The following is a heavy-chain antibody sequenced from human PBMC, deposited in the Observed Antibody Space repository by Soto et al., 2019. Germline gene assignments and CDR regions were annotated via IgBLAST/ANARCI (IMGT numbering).Heavy chain of an antibody. CDR2: ISYDGSNK. J-gene: IGHJ4*02. CDR3: ARGRNNWEPPDY. Sequence: QVQLVESGGGVVQPGRSLRLSCAASGFTFSSYAMHWVRQAPGKGLEWVAVISYDGSNKYYADSVKGRFTISRDNSKNTLYLQMNSLRAEETAVYYCARGRNNWEPPDYWVQVTLVTVSS. V-gene: IGHV3-30-3*01. CDR1: GFTFSSYA. D-gene: IGHD1-20*01.